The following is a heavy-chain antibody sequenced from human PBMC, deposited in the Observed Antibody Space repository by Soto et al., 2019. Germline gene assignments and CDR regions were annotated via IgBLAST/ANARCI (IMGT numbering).Heavy chain of an antibody. CDR3: ERRAVVAVTGSLDNWLDP. J-gene: IGHJ5*02. CDR1: GGSITSYN. V-gene: IGHV4-59*01. Sequence: SETLSLTCTVSGGSITSYNWNWLRQPPGKALEWIGYVYNSGSTNYNPSLKSRVTISVDTSKNQFSLKVNSVTAADTAVYYCERRAVVAVTGSLDNWLDPWGQGILVTVS. CDR2: VYNSGST. D-gene: IGHD2-21*01.